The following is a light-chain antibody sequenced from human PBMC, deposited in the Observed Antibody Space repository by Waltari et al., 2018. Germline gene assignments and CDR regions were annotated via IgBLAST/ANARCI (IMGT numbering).Light chain of an antibody. CDR1: QSVSTY. CDR3: QQRSNWPWT. CDR2: GES. J-gene: IGKJ1*01. V-gene: IGKV3-11*01. Sequence: EIVLTQSPATLSLSPGERATLSCRASQSVSTYLAWYQQKPGQAHRRLIYGESNRATGIPDRFSGSGSGTDFTLTISSLEPEDFAVYYCQQRSNWPWTFGQGTKVEIK.